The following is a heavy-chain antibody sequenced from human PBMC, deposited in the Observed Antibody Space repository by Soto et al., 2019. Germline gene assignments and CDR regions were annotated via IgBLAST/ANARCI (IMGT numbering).Heavy chain of an antibody. Sequence: PGGSLRLSCAASGFTFSSYSMNWVRQAPGKGLEWVSSISSSSSYIYYADSVKGRFTISRDNAKNSLYLQMNSLRAEDTAVYYCAKLGLWQWPGYLDYWGQGTLVTVSS. CDR3: AKLGLWQWPGYLDY. J-gene: IGHJ4*02. CDR1: GFTFSSYS. D-gene: IGHD6-19*01. CDR2: ISSSSSYI. V-gene: IGHV3-21*01.